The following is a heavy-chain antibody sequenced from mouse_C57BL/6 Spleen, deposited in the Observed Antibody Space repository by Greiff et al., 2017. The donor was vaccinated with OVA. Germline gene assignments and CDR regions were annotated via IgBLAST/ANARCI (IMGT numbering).Heavy chain of an antibody. CDR1: GYTFTDYN. Sequence: VQLQQSGPELVKPGASVKIPCKASGYTFTDYNMDWVKQSHGKSLEWIGDINPNNGGTIYNQKFKGKATLTVDKSSSTAYMELRSLTSEDTAVYYCARGRIYYYGSSYLYAMDYWGQGTSVTVSS. D-gene: IGHD1-1*01. V-gene: IGHV1-18*01. CDR3: ARGRIYYYGSSYLYAMDY. J-gene: IGHJ4*01. CDR2: INPNNGGT.